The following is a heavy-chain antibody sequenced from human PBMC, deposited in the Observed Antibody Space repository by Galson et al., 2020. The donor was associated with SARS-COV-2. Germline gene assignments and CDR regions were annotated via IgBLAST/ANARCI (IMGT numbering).Heavy chain of an antibody. CDR2: TYYRSKWST. CDR3: AGRVAGANALDI. V-gene: IGHV6-1*01. D-gene: IGHD1-26*01. J-gene: IGHJ3*02. CDR1: GDSVSSNSGA. Sequence: SQTLSLTCAISGDSVSSNSGAWNWIRQSPSRGLEWLGRTYYRSKWSTDYAVSVKSRITINPDTSKNQFSLQLNSVTSEDTAMYYCAGRVAGANALDIWGQGTMVIVSS.